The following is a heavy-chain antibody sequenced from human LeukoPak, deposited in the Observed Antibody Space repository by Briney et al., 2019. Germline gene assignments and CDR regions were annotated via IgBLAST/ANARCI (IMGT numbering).Heavy chain of an antibody. CDR2: IYYSGST. J-gene: IGHJ4*02. Sequence: SETLSLTCTVSGGSISSSSYYWGWIRQPPGKGLEWIGSIYYSGSTYYNPSLKSRVTISVDTSKNQFSLKLSSVTAADTAVYYCARDTLIAAFDYWGQGTLVTVSS. CDR3: ARDTLIAAFDY. D-gene: IGHD6-13*01. V-gene: IGHV4-39*07. CDR1: GGSISSSSYY.